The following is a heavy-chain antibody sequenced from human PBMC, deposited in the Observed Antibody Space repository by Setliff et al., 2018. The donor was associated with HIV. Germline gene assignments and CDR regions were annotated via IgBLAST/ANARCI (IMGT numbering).Heavy chain of an antibody. J-gene: IGHJ5*02. D-gene: IGHD2-15*01. V-gene: IGHV1-3*01. CDR1: GYSFINHA. CDR2: INVGSGKT. Sequence: ASVKVSCKASGYSFINHAMHWVRQAPGQRLEWMGWINVGSGKTQYSQEFQGRVTITRDTSATTAYMELSSLTSEDTAVYYCARDGCSGQRCYLFNWFDPWGQGTRVTVSS. CDR3: ARDGCSGQRCYLFNWFDP.